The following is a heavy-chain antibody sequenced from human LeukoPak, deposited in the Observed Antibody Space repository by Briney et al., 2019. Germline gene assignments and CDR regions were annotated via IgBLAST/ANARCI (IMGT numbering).Heavy chain of an antibody. CDR2: IYHSGST. V-gene: IGHV4-30-2*01. CDR3: ARVTDGGYGDLLDY. D-gene: IGHD4-17*01. CDR1: GGSISSGGYS. Sequence: SQTLSLTCAVSGGSISSGGYSWSWIRQPPGKGLEWIGYIYHSGSTYYNPSLKSRVTISVDRSKNQFSLKLSSVTAADTAVYYCARVTDGGYGDLLDYWGQGTLVTVSS. J-gene: IGHJ4*02.